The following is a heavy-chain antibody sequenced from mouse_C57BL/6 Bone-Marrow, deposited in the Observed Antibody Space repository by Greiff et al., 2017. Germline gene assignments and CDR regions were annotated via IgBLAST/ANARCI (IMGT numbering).Heavy chain of an antibody. D-gene: IGHD2-4*01. CDR2: ISYDGSN. Sequence: VQLKESGPGLVKPSQSLSLTCSVTGYSITSGYYWNWIRQFPGNKLEWMGYISYDGSNNYNPSLKNRISITRDTSKNQFSLKLNSVTTEDTATYYCARKGDYALAYWGQGTLVTVSA. CDR3: ARKGDYALAY. J-gene: IGHJ3*01. CDR1: GYSITSGYY. V-gene: IGHV3-6*01.